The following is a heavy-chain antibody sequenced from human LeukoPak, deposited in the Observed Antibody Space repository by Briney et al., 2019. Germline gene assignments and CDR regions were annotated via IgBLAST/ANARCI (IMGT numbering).Heavy chain of an antibody. CDR3: AKSNAWDWFDP. D-gene: IGHD4-11*01. V-gene: IGHV4-59*12. CDR2: IYYTGNT. Sequence: KSSETLSLTCTVSGGSISSYYWSWIRQPPGKGLEWIGYIYYTGNTNYNPSLKSRVTISVDKSNNQFSLNLSSVTAADTAVYYCAKSNAWDWFDPWGQGTLVTVSS. J-gene: IGHJ5*02. CDR1: GGSISSYY.